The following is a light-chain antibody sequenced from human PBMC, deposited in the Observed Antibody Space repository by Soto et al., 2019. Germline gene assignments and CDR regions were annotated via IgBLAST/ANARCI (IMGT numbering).Light chain of an antibody. CDR3: QQRLSWPIT. J-gene: IGKJ5*01. CDR1: ESISSQ. V-gene: IGKV3-11*01. Sequence: EIALTQCPAYLSLSPGEGAALSCGASESISSQLVWYQQKHGQAPRILIYDASNRATGVPARFSGSGSGTDYTLPISSLEPEDGSVYYCQQRLSWPITFGQGTRLEIK. CDR2: DAS.